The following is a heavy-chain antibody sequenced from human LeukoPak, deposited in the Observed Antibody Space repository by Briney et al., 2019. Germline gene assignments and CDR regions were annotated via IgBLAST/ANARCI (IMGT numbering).Heavy chain of an antibody. J-gene: IGHJ6*02. CDR3: ARKKVAGRGYYGMDV. CDR1: GYTFTGYY. Sequence: ASVKVSCKASGYTFTGYYMHWVRQAPGQGLEWMGWINPNSGGTNYAQKFQGWVTMTRDTSISTAYMELSRLRSDDTAVYYCARKKVAGRGYYGMDVWGQGTTVTVS. CDR2: INPNSGGT. D-gene: IGHD6-19*01. V-gene: IGHV1-2*04.